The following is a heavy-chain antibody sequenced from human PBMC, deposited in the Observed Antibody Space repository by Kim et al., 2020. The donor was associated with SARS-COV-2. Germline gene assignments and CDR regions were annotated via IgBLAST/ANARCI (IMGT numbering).Heavy chain of an antibody. J-gene: IGHJ4*02. CDR2: IWYDGSDK. Sequence: GGSLRLSCVVSGFTFSSYGMHWVRQAPGKGLEWVAVIWYDGSDKYYADSVKGRFTISRDNSKNTLYLQMNSLRAEDTAMYYCARDEDYVSSGGGAHWGQGTLVTVSS. D-gene: IGHD3-22*01. V-gene: IGHV3-33*01. CDR3: ARDEDYVSSGGGAH. CDR1: GFTFSSYG.